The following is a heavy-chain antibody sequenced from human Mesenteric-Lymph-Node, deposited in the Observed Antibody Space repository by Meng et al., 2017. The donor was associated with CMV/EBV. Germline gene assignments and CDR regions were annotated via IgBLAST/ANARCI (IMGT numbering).Heavy chain of an antibody. CDR2: ISGSGAST. CDR1: GFTFGSYA. Sequence: GESLKISCAASGFTFGSYAMSWVRQAPGKGLGWVSSISGSGASTYYADSVKGRFTISRDNSKNTLYLQMNSLRAEDTAVYYCAKARYGDYYRLDYWGQGTLVTVSS. V-gene: IGHV3-23*01. D-gene: IGHD4-17*01. J-gene: IGHJ4*02. CDR3: AKARYGDYYRLDY.